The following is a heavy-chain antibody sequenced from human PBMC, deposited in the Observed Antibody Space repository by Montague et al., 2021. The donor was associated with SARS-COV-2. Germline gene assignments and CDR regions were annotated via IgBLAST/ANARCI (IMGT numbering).Heavy chain of an antibody. CDR3: ARVRAVPAAMRIFSLGRSYYGMDV. V-gene: IGHV4-34*01. Sequence: SETLSLTCAVYGGSFSGYYWSWIRQPPGQGLEWIGEINHSGSTNYNPSLKSRVTISVDTSKNQFSLKLSSVTAADTAVYYCARVRAVPAAMRIFSLGRSYYGMDVWGQGTMVTVSS. CDR1: GGSFSGYY. CDR2: INHSGST. J-gene: IGHJ6*02. D-gene: IGHD2-2*01.